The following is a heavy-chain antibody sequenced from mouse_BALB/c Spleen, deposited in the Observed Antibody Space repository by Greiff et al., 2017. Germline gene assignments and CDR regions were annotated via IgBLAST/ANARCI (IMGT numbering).Heavy chain of an antibody. V-gene: IGHV14-1*02. CDR2: IDPENGNT. CDR1: GFNIKDYY. J-gene: IGHJ4*01. Sequence: VQLQQSGAELVRPGALVKLSCKASGFNIKDYYMHWVKQRPEQGLEWIGWIDPENGNTIYDPKFQGKASITADTSSNTAYMQLSSLTSEDSAVYYCARMRHYYAMDYWGQGTSVTVSS. CDR3: ARMRHYYAMDY.